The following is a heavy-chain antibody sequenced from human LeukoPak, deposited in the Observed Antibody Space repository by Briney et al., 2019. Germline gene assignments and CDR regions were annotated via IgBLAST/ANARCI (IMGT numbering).Heavy chain of an antibody. CDR1: GFTFSSYA. Sequence: GGSLRLSCAASGFTFSSYAMSWVRQAPGKGLEWVSSISDSGSRTDYADSVKGRFTISRDNSKNSLYLQMNSLRAEDTALYYCARDLNYYGSGSSFFDIWGQGTMVTVSS. J-gene: IGHJ3*02. D-gene: IGHD3-10*01. V-gene: IGHV3-23*01. CDR2: ISDSGSRT. CDR3: ARDLNYYGSGSSFFDI.